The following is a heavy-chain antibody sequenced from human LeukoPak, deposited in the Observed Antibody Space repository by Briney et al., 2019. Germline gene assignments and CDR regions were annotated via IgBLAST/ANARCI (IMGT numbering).Heavy chain of an antibody. Sequence: SETLSLTCTVSGGSISGYYWSWIRQPAGKGLEWIGYIYYSGSTNCNPSLKSRVTISVDTSKNQFSLKLSSVTAADTAVYYCARHGYYDAFDIWGQGTMVTVSS. CDR1: GGSISGYY. CDR2: IYYSGST. D-gene: IGHD5-18*01. J-gene: IGHJ3*02. V-gene: IGHV4-59*08. CDR3: ARHGYYDAFDI.